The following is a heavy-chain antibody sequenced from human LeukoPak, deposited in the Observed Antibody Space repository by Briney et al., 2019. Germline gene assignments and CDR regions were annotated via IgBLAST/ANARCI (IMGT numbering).Heavy chain of an antibody. CDR3: ASRAGYTGSWSAFDY. CDR2: IYNSGRT. Sequence: PSETLSLTCTVSGGSISNSYWSWIRQPPGKGLEWIGYIYNSGRTYLNPSLESRVTISVDTSRNHFSLELSSVTAADTAVYYCASRAGYTGSWSAFDYWGQGTLVTVSS. J-gene: IGHJ4*02. D-gene: IGHD6-13*01. CDR1: GGSISNSY. V-gene: IGHV4-59*01.